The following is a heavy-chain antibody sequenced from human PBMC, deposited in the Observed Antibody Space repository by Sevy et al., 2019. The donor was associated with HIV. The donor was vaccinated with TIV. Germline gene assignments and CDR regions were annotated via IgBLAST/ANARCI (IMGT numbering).Heavy chain of an antibody. Sequence: ASVKVSCKASGYTFTGYYMHWVRQAPRQGLERMGRINPKSGDTKYAQKFQGGVTMSRDTSISTAYMELSSLKSDDTAVYYRARGTSSCRPGFYQYYYGMDVWGQGTTVTVSS. CDR3: ARGTSSCRPGFYQYYYGMDV. CDR1: GYTFTGYY. D-gene: IGHD6-19*01. CDR2: INPKSGDT. J-gene: IGHJ6*02. V-gene: IGHV1-2*06.